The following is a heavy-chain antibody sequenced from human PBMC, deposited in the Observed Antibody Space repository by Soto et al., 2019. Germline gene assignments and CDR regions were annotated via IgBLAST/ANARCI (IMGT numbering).Heavy chain of an antibody. CDR2: ISGAGGST. D-gene: IGHD2-2*01. V-gene: IGHV3-23*01. J-gene: IGHJ2*01. CDR1: QFTFSYYA. Sequence: EVQLLESGGGLVQPGGSLRLSCAASQFTFSYYAMGWVRQAPGKGLEWVSLISGAGGSTNYADSVKGRFAISRDNAENSLYLQMNSLSAEDTGVYYCAKGRPAFDLWGRGTLVIVSS. CDR3: AKGRPAFDL.